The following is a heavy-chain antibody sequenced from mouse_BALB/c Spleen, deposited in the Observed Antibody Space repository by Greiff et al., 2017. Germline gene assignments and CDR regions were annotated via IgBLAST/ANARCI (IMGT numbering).Heavy chain of an antibody. CDR1: GFNIKDYY. D-gene: IGHD1-2*01. J-gene: IGHJ2*01. CDR3: NAGGNYGSLVYYFDY. CDR2: IDPANGDT. V-gene: IGHV14-4*02. Sequence: EVQLQQSGAELVRSGASVKLSCTASGFNIKDYYMHWVKQRPEQGLEWIGWIDPANGDTEYAPKFQGKATMTADTSSNTAYLQLSSLTSEATAVYYCNAGGNYGSLVYYFDYWGQGTTLTVSS.